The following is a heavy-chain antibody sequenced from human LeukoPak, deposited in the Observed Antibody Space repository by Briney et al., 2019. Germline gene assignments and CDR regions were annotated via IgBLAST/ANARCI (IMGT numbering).Heavy chain of an antibody. Sequence: GGSLRLSCAASGFTFSCCAMHWVRQAPGKGLEWVSAVSANGGTTHYADSVKGRFTTSRDNSKNTLSLQMNSLRAEDTAVYYCARRNAMDVWGQGTTVIVFS. CDR2: VSANGGTT. CDR1: GFTFSCCA. V-gene: IGHV3-23*01. CDR3: ARRNAMDV. J-gene: IGHJ6*02.